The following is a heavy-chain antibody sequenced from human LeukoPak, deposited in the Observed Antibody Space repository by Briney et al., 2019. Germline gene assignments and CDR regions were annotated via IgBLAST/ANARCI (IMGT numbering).Heavy chain of an antibody. J-gene: IGHJ6*02. D-gene: IGHD6-19*01. CDR1: GGSISSYY. Sequence: SETLSLTCTVSGGSISSYYWSWIRQPPGKGLEWIGYIYYSGSTNYNPSLKSRVTISVATSKNQFSLKLCSVTAADTAVYYCARRVAGGIYGMDVWGQGTTVTVSS. CDR2: IYYSGST. V-gene: IGHV4-59*08. CDR3: ARRVAGGIYGMDV.